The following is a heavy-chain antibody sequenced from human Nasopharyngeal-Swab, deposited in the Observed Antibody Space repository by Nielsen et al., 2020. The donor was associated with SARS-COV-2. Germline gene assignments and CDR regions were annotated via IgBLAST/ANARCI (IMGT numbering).Heavy chain of an antibody. Sequence: PGKGLEWVAFIAHDASNEYYGDSVKGRFSISRDSSKNTPYLQMDSLRGEDTAVYYCARDAPAHYGAFYWGRGTLVTVSS. D-gene: IGHD4-17*01. CDR2: IAHDASNE. V-gene: IGHV3-30*03. J-gene: IGHJ4*02. CDR3: ARDAPAHYGAFY.